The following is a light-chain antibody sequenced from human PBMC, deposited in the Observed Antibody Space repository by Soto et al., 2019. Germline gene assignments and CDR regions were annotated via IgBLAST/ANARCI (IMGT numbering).Light chain of an antibody. CDR2: DAS. Sequence: EIVLTQSPATLSLSPGERATLSCRASQSVSSYLAWYQQKPGQAPRLLIYDASNRATCIPARFSGSGSGTDFNLTISSLEPEDFAVYYCQQRSNWPPMYTFGQGTKLEIK. V-gene: IGKV3-11*01. CDR3: QQRSNWPPMYT. J-gene: IGKJ2*01. CDR1: QSVSSY.